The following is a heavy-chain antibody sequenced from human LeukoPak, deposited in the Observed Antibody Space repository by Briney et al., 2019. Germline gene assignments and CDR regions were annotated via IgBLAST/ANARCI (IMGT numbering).Heavy chain of an antibody. J-gene: IGHJ5*02. Sequence: GESLKISCKGFGYSFTTYWIGWVRQMPGKGLEWMGIIFPGDSDTRYSPSFQGQVTISADKSISTAYLQWSSLKASDTAMYYCARRRSHQRARYCSSTSCSGWFDPWGQGTLVTVSS. CDR2: IFPGDSDT. V-gene: IGHV5-51*01. CDR1: GYSFTTYW. CDR3: ARRRSHQRARYCSSTSCSGWFDP. D-gene: IGHD2-2*01.